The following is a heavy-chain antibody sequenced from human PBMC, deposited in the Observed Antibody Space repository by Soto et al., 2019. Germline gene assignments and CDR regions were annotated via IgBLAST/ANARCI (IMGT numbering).Heavy chain of an antibody. J-gene: IGHJ6*02. Sequence: PSQTLSLTCAISGDSVSSNSAAWNWIRQSPSRGLVWLGRTYYRSKWYNDYAVSVKSRITINPDTSKNQFSLQLNSVTPEDTAVYYCARAGATPYGSGWYRALYYYYYGMDVWGQGTTVTVSS. D-gene: IGHD6-19*01. CDR2: TYYRSKWYN. V-gene: IGHV6-1*01. CDR1: GDSVSSNSAA. CDR3: ARAGATPYGSGWYRALYYYYYGMDV.